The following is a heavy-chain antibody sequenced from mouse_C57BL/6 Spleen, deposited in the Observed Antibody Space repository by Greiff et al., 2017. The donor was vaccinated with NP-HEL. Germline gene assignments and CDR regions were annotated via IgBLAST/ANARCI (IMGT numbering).Heavy chain of an antibody. J-gene: IGHJ4*01. V-gene: IGHV1-64*01. D-gene: IGHD1-1*01. CDR2: IHPNSGSN. Sequence: QVQLQQPGAELVKPGASVKLSCKASGYTFTSYWMHWVKQRPGQGLEWIGMIHPNSGSNNYTEKFTSMPTLTVDKTSSTVYMQLSRLTSEDTAVYYCESELRAMDYWGQGTSVTVSS. CDR3: ESELRAMDY. CDR1: GYTFTSYW.